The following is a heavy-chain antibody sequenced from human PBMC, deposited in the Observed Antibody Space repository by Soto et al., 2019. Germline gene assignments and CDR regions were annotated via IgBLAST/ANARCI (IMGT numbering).Heavy chain of an antibody. J-gene: IGHJ4*02. CDR1: GGSITTGGSY. D-gene: IGHD2-2*02. CDR3: ARARFQVLYGKPYFDY. CDR2: IYHSGNT. Sequence: LSLTCTVSGGSITTGGSYLGWIRQHPGKGLEWIGNIYHSGNTYYNPSLKSRLTISVDTSKNHFSLMVDSVTAADTAVYYCARARFQVLYGKPYFDYWGQGTLVTVSS. V-gene: IGHV4-31*03.